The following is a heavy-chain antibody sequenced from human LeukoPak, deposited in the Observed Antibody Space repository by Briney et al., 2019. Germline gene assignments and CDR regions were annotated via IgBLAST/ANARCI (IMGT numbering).Heavy chain of an antibody. Sequence: SETLSLTCAVYGGSFSGYYWSWIRRPPGKGLEWIGEINHSGSTNYNPSLKSRVTISVDTSKNQFSLKLSSVTAADTAVYYCARELATHAEYFQHWGQGTLVTVSS. CDR2: INHSGST. J-gene: IGHJ1*01. CDR1: GGSFSGYY. CDR3: ARELATHAEYFQH. V-gene: IGHV4-34*01. D-gene: IGHD5-12*01.